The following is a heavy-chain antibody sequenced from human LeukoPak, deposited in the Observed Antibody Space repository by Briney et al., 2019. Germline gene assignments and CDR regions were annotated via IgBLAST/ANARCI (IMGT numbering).Heavy chain of an antibody. CDR1: GFTFSSYA. CDR3: ARDQRVVRGVIMGAFDY. Sequence: GGSLRLSCAASGFTFSSYAMHWVRQAPGKGLEWVAVISHDGSNKYYADSVKGRFTISRDNSKNTLYLQMNSLRAEDTAVYYCARDQRVVRGVIMGAFDYWGQGTLVTVSS. V-gene: IGHV3-30-3*01. J-gene: IGHJ4*02. CDR2: ISHDGSNK. D-gene: IGHD3-10*01.